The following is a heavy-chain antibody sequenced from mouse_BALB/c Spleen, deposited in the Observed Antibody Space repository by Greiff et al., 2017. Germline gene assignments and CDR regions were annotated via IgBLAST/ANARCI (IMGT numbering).Heavy chain of an antibody. CDR3: ARVGFGTGDAMDY. CDR2: IDPFNGGT. V-gene: IGHV1S135*01. J-gene: IGHJ4*01. Sequence: VQLQQSGAELVRPGVSVKISCKASGYSFTSYYMHWVKQSHGKSLEWIGYIDPFNGGTSYNQKFKGKATLTVDKSSSTAYMHLSSLTSEDSAVYYCARVGFGTGDAMDYWGQGTSVTVSS. D-gene: IGHD1-1*02. CDR1: GYSFTSYY.